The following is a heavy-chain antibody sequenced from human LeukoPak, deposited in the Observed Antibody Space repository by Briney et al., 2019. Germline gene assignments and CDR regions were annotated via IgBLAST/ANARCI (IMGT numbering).Heavy chain of an antibody. CDR1: GFTFSSYS. CDR2: ITGSSGSI. V-gene: IGHV3-48*01. Sequence: PGGSLRLSCAGSGFTFSSYSMSWVRQAPGRGLEWLSFITGSSGSIYYADSVKGRFTISRDNAKNSLYLQMNSLRAEDSAIYYCARDPRLEISGMVIDMLDYWGRGTLVTVSS. CDR3: ARDPRLEISGMVIDMLDY. D-gene: IGHD3-3*01. J-gene: IGHJ4*02.